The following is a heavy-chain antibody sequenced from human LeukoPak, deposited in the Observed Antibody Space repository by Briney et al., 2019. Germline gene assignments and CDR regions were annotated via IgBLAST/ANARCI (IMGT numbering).Heavy chain of an antibody. Sequence: PSETLSLTCTVSGGSISSYYWSWIRQPAGKGLEWIGRIYTSGSTNYNPSLKSRVTMSVDTSKNQFSLKLSSVTAADTAVYYCARDLIGYCSSTSCYVNYYYYMDVWGKGTTVTISS. V-gene: IGHV4-4*07. CDR2: IYTSGST. J-gene: IGHJ6*03. CDR3: ARDLIGYCSSTSCYVNYYYYMDV. D-gene: IGHD2-2*01. CDR1: GGSISSYY.